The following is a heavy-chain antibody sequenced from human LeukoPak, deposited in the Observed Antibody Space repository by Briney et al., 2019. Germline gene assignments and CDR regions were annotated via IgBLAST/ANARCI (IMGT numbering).Heavy chain of an antibody. CDR1: GFTFSSYE. J-gene: IGHJ3*02. CDR3: VSRAYRGEFDI. D-gene: IGHD5-12*01. V-gene: IGHV3-48*03. CDR2: ISSSGTTI. Sequence: GGSLRLSCAASGFTFSSYEMNWVRQAPGKGLKWGSYISSSGTTIDYADSVKGRCTISRDNAKNSLYLQMNSLRAEDTAVYYCVSRAYRGEFDIWGQGTMVTVSS.